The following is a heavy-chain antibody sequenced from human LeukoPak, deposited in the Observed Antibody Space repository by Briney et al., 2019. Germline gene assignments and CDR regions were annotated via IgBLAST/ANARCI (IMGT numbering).Heavy chain of an antibody. V-gene: IGHV1-3*01. Sequence: ASVKVSCKASGYTFTSYAMHWVRQAPGQRLEWMGWINAGNGNTKYSQKFQGRVTMTRDTSTSTVYMELSSLRSEDTAVYYCARDQAMVRGVMGHAFDIWGQGTMVTVSS. D-gene: IGHD3-10*01. J-gene: IGHJ3*02. CDR2: INAGNGNT. CDR3: ARDQAMVRGVMGHAFDI. CDR1: GYTFTSYA.